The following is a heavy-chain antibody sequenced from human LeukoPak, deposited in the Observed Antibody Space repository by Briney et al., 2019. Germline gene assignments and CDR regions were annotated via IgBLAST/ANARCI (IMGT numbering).Heavy chain of an antibody. CDR3: AKDNRRHYTSGPNPDSLH. D-gene: IGHD6-19*01. V-gene: IGHV3-9*01. CDR1: GFIFNNYA. Sequence: GRSLRLSCAGSGFIFNNYAMHWVRQPPGKGLEWVSGISWNSGTIDYADSVRGRFTISRDNAKNSLYLQMDSLRVEDTAFYYCAKDNRRHYTSGPNPDSLHWGQGALVTVSS. CDR2: ISWNSGTI. J-gene: IGHJ4*02.